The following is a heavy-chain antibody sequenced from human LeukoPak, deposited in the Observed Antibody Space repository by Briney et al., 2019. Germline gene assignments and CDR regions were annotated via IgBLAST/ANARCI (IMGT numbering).Heavy chain of an antibody. D-gene: IGHD1-14*01. V-gene: IGHV3-11*06. CDR1: GFTFSDYY. J-gene: IGHJ5*02. CDR3: ARTTASNWFDP. Sequence: GGSLRLSCAVSGFTFSDYYMSWIRQAPGKGLEWGSYIISSSGHRKYADSVKGRFTTSRDNAKNSLYLQMNTMRAEDTAVYYCARTTASNWFDPWGQGTLVTVSS. CDR2: IISSSGHR.